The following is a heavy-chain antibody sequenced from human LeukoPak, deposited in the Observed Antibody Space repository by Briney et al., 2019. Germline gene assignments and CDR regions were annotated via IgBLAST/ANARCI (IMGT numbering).Heavy chain of an antibody. D-gene: IGHD3-9*01. CDR1: GFTFSSYA. J-gene: IGHJ3*02. Sequence: GGSLRLSCAASGFTFSSYAMHWVRQAPGKGLEWVAVISYDGSNKYYADSVKGRFTISRDNSKNTLYLQMNSLRAEDTAVYYCARATTDYDILTGTDAFDIWGQGTMVTVSS. CDR2: ISYDGSNK. V-gene: IGHV3-30-3*01. CDR3: ARATTDYDILTGTDAFDI.